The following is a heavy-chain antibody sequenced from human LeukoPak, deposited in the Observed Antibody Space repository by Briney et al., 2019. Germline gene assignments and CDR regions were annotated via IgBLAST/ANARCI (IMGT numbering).Heavy chain of an antibody. Sequence: SETLSLTCSVSGGSIRTTTWWSWVRQPPGEGLEWIGDIFHYGTTNYNPSLKSRVTMSVDTSSNQFSLTLNSVTAADTAVYYCAGWGVDYGGNFECSDYWGQGTLVTVSS. CDR1: GGSIRTTTW. J-gene: IGHJ4*02. D-gene: IGHD4-23*01. CDR2: IFHYGTT. V-gene: IGHV4-4*02. CDR3: AGWGVDYGGNFECSDY.